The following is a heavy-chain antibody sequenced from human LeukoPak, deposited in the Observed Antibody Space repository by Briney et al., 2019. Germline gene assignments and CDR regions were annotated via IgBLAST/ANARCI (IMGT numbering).Heavy chain of an antibody. Sequence: ASVKVSCKASGYTFTSYAMNWVRQAPGQGLEWMGWINTSTGNPTYAQGFTGRFVFSLDTSVSTAYLQISSLKAEDTAVYYCARTTGQLVNSPFDYWGQGTLVTVSS. CDR1: GYTFTSYA. CDR3: ARTTGQLVNSPFDY. D-gene: IGHD6-13*01. CDR2: INTSTGNP. V-gene: IGHV7-4-1*02. J-gene: IGHJ4*02.